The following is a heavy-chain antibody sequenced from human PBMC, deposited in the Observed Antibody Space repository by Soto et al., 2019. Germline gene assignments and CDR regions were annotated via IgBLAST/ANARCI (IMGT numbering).Heavy chain of an antibody. V-gene: IGHV4-38-2*01. J-gene: IGHJ5*02. CDR2: IYRGGIT. Sequence: SETLSLTCAVSGYSISSGLYWGWIRQPPGRGLEWIGTIYRGGITYYNPSLKSRVAISIDTSKNHFSLRLSSVTATDTAVYFCAIGNPDWFDPWGQGTLVTVSS. CDR3: AIGNPDWFDP. CDR1: GYSISSGLY. D-gene: IGHD1-1*01.